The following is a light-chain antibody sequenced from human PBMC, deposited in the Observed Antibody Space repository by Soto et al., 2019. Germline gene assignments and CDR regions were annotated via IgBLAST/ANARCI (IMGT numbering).Light chain of an antibody. Sequence: EIVMTQSPATLSVSPGERVTLSCRASQSVFSSQAWYQQKPGQAPRLLIYGAATRATGIPARFSGSGSGTDFTLTISSLQSEDFAGYFCQQYHTWPAFGRGTRVEIK. CDR3: QQYHTWPA. CDR1: QSVFSS. V-gene: IGKV3-15*01. J-gene: IGKJ4*02. CDR2: GAA.